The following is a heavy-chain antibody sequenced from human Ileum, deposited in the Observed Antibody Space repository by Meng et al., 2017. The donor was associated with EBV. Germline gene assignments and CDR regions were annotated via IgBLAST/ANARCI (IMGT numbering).Heavy chain of an antibody. D-gene: IGHD2-8*02. V-gene: IGHV4-34*12. CDR3: ARRPTGIDY. J-gene: IGHJ4*02. CDR1: GGSLSGGY. Sequence: QVQLQRWGAGMLKPSEPLSLTCAVNGGSLSGGYWNWIRQPPGKGLEWIGEIIHGGSPSYNPSLKSRVTISIDTSKNQLSLMLSSVTAADTAVYYCARRPTGIDYWGQGTLVTVSS. CDR2: IIHGGSP.